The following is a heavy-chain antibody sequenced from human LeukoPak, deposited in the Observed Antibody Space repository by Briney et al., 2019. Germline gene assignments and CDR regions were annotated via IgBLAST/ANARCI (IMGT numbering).Heavy chain of an antibody. Sequence: GGSLRLSCAASGFTFSSYAMHWVRQAPGKGLEWVAIISYDGSDKYYADSVKGRFTISRDNSKNTLYLQMNSLRAEDTAVYYCARDIPYYYYGMDVWGRGTTVTVSS. CDR1: GFTFSSYA. D-gene: IGHD3-16*01. V-gene: IGHV3-30*04. J-gene: IGHJ6*02. CDR2: ISYDGSDK. CDR3: ARDIPYYYYGMDV.